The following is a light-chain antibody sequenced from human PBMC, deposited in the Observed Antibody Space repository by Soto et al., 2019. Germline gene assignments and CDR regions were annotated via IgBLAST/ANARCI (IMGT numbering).Light chain of an antibody. V-gene: IGLV2-8*01. Sequence: QSALTQPPSASGSPGQSGTISCTGTSSDVGGYNYVSWYQQHPGKAPKLMIYEVNKRPSGVPDRFSGSKSGNTASLTVTGLQAEDEADYYCSSYGGTNTLVVFGGGTKLTVL. CDR2: EVN. CDR1: SSDVGGYNY. J-gene: IGLJ2*01. CDR3: SSYGGTNTLVV.